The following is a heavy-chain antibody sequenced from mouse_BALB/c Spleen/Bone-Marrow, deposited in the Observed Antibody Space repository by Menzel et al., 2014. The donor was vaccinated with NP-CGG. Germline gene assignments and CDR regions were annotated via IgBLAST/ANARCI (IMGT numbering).Heavy chain of an antibody. Sequence: VKLMESGPELVRPGVSVKISCKGSGYTFXDYAMHWVKQSHAKSLEWIGVISTYSGNTSYNQKFKGKATMTVDKSSSTAYMELARLTSEDSAIYYCARSYYGFQYYFDYWGQGTTLTVSS. CDR1: GYTFXDYA. CDR3: ARSYYGFQYYFDY. J-gene: IGHJ2*01. V-gene: IGHV1-67*01. D-gene: IGHD1-1*01. CDR2: ISTYSGNT.